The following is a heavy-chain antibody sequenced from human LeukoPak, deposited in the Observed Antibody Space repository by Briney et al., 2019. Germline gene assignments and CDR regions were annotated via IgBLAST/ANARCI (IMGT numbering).Heavy chain of an antibody. CDR1: GYTFTSYG. Sequence: GASVKVSCKASGYTFTSYGISWVRQAPGQGLEWMGWISAYNGNTNYAQKLQGRVTMTTDTSTSTAYMELRSLRSDDTAVYYCARDERFLEWSPVDCWGQGTLVTVSS. D-gene: IGHD3-3*01. J-gene: IGHJ4*02. CDR3: ARDERFLEWSPVDC. V-gene: IGHV1-18*01. CDR2: ISAYNGNT.